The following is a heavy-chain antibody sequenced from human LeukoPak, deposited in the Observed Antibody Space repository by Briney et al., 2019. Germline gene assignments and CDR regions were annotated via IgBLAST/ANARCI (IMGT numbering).Heavy chain of an antibody. CDR3: VKDDLRFGRTLAFDI. D-gene: IGHD3-16*01. Sequence: PGGSLRLSCSASGFTFSSYAMHWVRQAPGKGLEYVSAISSNGGSTYYADSVKGRFTISRDNSKNRLYLQMSSLRAEDTAVYYCVKDDLRFGRTLAFDIWGQGTMVTVSS. CDR1: GFTFSSYA. J-gene: IGHJ3*02. V-gene: IGHV3-64D*06. CDR2: ISSNGGST.